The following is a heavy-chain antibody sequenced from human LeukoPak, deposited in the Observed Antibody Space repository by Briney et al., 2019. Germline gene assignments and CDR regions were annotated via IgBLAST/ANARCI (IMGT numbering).Heavy chain of an antibody. Sequence: PGGSLRLSGAASGFTFSTYGMDWVRQAPGKGLEGVAYIRYDGSNKNCADSVKGRFTISRDNSKNTMYLQMSSLRAEDTAVYYCAKVVTGYCSTTSCPFDSWGQGTLVTVSS. CDR1: GFTFSTYG. CDR3: AKVVTGYCSTTSCPFDS. CDR2: IRYDGSNK. J-gene: IGHJ4*02. V-gene: IGHV3-30*02. D-gene: IGHD2-2*01.